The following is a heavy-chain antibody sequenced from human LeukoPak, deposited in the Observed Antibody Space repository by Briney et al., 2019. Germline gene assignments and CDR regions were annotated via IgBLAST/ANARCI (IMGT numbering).Heavy chain of an antibody. CDR1: GYSISSDNY. Sequence: SETLSLTCAVSGYSISSDNYWVWIRQPPGQGLERTGGTYHSGSTYYNPSLKSRVAMSVDTSKNQFSLKLSSVTAADTAVYYCARAPRDSSSSNYMRRFDYWGQGTLVTVSS. CDR3: ARAPRDSSSSNYMRRFDY. J-gene: IGHJ4*02. CDR2: TYHSGST. D-gene: IGHD3-22*01. V-gene: IGHV4-38-2*01.